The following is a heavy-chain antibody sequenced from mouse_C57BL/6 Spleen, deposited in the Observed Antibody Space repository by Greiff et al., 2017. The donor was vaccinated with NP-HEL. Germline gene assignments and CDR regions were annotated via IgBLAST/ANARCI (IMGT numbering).Heavy chain of an antibody. CDR2: IDPETGGT. D-gene: IGHD1-1*01. Sequence: VQLQQSGAELVRPGASVTLSCKASGYTFTDYEMHWVKQTPVHGLEWIGAIDPETGGTAYNQKFKGKAILTADKSSSTAYMELRSLTSEDSAVYYCTRPYGSVDYFDYWGQGTTLTVSS. CDR1: GYTFTDYE. V-gene: IGHV1-15*01. J-gene: IGHJ2*01. CDR3: TRPYGSVDYFDY.